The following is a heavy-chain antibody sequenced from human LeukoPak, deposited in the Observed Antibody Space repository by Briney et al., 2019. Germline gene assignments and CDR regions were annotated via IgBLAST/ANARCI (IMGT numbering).Heavy chain of an antibody. Sequence: PGGXLRLSCAACGCTFSSYSMNWVRQAPGKGLEGVSSISSISSYIYYADSVNGRFTTSTDNAKNSLYLQMNSLRAEDTAVYYCARVWAEVRGVIPDFDYWGQGTLVTVSS. CDR3: ARVWAEVRGVIPDFDY. V-gene: IGHV3-21*01. CDR2: ISSISSYI. D-gene: IGHD3-10*01. J-gene: IGHJ4*02. CDR1: GCTFSSYS.